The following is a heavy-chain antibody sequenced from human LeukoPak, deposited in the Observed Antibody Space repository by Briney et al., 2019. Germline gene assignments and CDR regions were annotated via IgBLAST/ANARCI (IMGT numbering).Heavy chain of an antibody. CDR3: ARDLTPNAVDGELFDY. V-gene: IGHV1-18*03. Sequence: ASVKVSCKTSGYTFTNYGVSWVRQAPGQGLEWMGWISPYNDNRNYAEKFQGRVTLTTDRSTNTVYMGLGNLRSDDMAVYYCARDLTPNAVDGELFDYWGQGTLVTVSS. CDR1: GYTFTNYG. CDR2: ISPYNDNR. D-gene: IGHD1-7*01. J-gene: IGHJ4*02.